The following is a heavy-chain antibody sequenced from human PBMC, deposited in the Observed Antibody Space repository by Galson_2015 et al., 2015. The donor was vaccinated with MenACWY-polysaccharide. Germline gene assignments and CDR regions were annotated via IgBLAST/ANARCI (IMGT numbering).Heavy chain of an antibody. J-gene: IGHJ4*02. CDR1: GFSVSPSGVG. D-gene: IGHD6-19*01. Sequence: LVKPTQTLTLTCTFSGFSVSPSGVGVGWIRQPPGKALEWLALIYWDDNKGYSPSLKSRLTITKATSKNQVVLTMTNMDPADTATYYCAHRLGVAGIDHWGQGTLVTVSS. CDR3: AHRLGVAGIDH. CDR2: IYWDDNK. V-gene: IGHV2-5*02.